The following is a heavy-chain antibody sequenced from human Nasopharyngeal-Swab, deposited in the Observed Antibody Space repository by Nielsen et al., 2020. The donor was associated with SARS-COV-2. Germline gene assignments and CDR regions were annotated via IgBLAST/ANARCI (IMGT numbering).Heavy chain of an antibody. D-gene: IGHD4-17*01. CDR1: GFTFSSYS. Sequence: GESLKISCAASGFTFSSYSMNWVRQAPGKGLEWASYISSSGRTIYYEDSVKGRFTISRDNAKNSLFLQMNSLRDEDTAVYYCARNLYGDYVIDYWGRGTLVTVSS. CDR3: ARNLYGDYVIDY. CDR2: ISSSGRTI. J-gene: IGHJ4*02. V-gene: IGHV3-48*02.